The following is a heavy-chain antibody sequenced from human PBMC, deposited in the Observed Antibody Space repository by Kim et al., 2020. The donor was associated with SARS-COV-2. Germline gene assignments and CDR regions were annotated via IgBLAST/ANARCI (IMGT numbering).Heavy chain of an antibody. Sequence: GGSLRLSCAASGFTFSNFWMHWVRQAPGKGLMWVSRIDSGGSVTAYADSVKGRFTISRDNANNTVYLEMNSLRVDDTAVYYCARERNSGSYLDDYWGQGTLVTVSS. CDR2: IDSGGSVT. CDR3: ARERNSGSYLDDY. CDR1: GFTFSNFW. V-gene: IGHV3-74*01. J-gene: IGHJ4*02. D-gene: IGHD1-26*01.